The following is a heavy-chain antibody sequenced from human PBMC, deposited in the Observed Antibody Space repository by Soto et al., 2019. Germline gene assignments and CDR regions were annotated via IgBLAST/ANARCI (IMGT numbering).Heavy chain of an antibody. Sequence: QVQLQQSGPGLVKPSQTLSLTCAISGDSVSSNSAAWNWIRQSPSRGLEWLGRTYYRSKWYSDYAVSVQSRISINPATSKNQLSLQLSSVTPEDTAVYYCASGGLPAAKTRYYYGMDVWGQGTTVTVSS. CDR3: ASGGLPAAKTRYYYGMDV. D-gene: IGHD6-13*01. CDR2: TYYRSKWYS. CDR1: GDSVSSNSAA. J-gene: IGHJ6*02. V-gene: IGHV6-1*01.